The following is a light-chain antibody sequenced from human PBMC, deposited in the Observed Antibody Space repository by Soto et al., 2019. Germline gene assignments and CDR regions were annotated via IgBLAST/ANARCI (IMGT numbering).Light chain of an antibody. CDR2: GNS. CDR1: SSNIGAGYD. CDR3: QSYDSSLSGSV. Sequence: QPVLTQPPSVSGAPGQRVTISCTGSSSNIGAGYDVHWYQQLPGTAPKPLIYGNSTRPSGVPARFSGSKSGTSASLAITGLQAEDEADYYCQSYDSSLSGSVFGGGTKLTVL. V-gene: IGLV1-40*01. J-gene: IGLJ3*02.